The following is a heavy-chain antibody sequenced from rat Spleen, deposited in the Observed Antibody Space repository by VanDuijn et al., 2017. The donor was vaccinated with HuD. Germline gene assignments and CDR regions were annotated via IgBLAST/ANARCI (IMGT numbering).Heavy chain of an antibody. Sequence: EVQLVESGGGLVQPGRSMKLSCAASGFIFSNYGMAWVRQAPTKGLEWVATISYGDSSGHSSTYYRDSVKGRFTISRDNAKSTLSLQMNSLRSEDTATYYCTRGGNYALDAWGQGASVTVSS. J-gene: IGHJ4*01. D-gene: IGHD1-10*01. CDR1: GFIFSNYG. V-gene: IGHV5-46*01. CDR2: ISYGDSSGHSST. CDR3: TRGGNYALDA.